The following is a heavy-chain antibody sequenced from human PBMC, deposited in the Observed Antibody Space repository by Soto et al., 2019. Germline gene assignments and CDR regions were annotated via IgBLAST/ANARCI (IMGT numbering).Heavy chain of an antibody. CDR2: IIPIFGTA. J-gene: IGHJ6*02. CDR1: GGTFSSYA. Sequence: GASVKVSCKASGGTFSSYAISWVRQAPGQGLEWMGGIIPIFGTANYAQKFQGRVTITADESTSTAYMELSSLRSEDTAVYYCARRWDILTGYKDYYYYCGMDVWGHGTTVTVSS. V-gene: IGHV1-69*13. D-gene: IGHD3-9*01. CDR3: ARRWDILTGYKDYYYYCGMDV.